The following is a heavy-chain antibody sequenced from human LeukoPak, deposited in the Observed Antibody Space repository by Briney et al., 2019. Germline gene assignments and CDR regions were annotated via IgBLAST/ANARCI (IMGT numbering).Heavy chain of an antibody. CDR1: GGSISNYY. Sequence: SETLSLTCTVSGGSISNYYWSWIRHPPAKGLEWIGDIYYNGSTNYNPSLKSRVTISVDTSKNQFSLKLSSVTAADTAVYYCARSYSSGWYVPYYFDYWGQGTLVTVSS. J-gene: IGHJ4*02. CDR3: ARSYSSGWYVPYYFDY. V-gene: IGHV4-59*01. CDR2: IYYNGST. D-gene: IGHD6-19*01.